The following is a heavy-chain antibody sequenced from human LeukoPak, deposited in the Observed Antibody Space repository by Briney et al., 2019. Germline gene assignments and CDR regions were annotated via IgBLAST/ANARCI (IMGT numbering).Heavy chain of an antibody. D-gene: IGHD5-12*01. CDR2: IIPIFGTA. V-gene: IGHV1-69*13. CDR1: GGTFSSYA. J-gene: IGHJ6*02. CDR3: ARDQVDLDIVGYMDV. Sequence: ASVKVSCKASGGTFSSYAISWVRQAPGQGLEWMGGIIPIFGTANYAQKFQGRVTITADESTSTAYMELSSLRSENTAVYYCARDQVDLDIVGYMDVWGQGTTVTVSS.